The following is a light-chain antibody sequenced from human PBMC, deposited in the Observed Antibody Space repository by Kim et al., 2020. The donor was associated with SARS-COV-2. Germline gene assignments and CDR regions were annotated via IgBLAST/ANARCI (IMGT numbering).Light chain of an antibody. V-gene: IGKV1D-12*01. CDR1: RSISTW. CDR3: QEADTFPRT. J-gene: IGKJ4*01. Sequence: DIQLTQSPFSVSASVGDSVTITCLASRSISTWLAWYQQKPGKAPKLLIYAASTLQSGVPSRFSGRGSGTDFTLTISSLQPEDFATYYCQEADTFPRTCGGGTKVEI. CDR2: AAS.